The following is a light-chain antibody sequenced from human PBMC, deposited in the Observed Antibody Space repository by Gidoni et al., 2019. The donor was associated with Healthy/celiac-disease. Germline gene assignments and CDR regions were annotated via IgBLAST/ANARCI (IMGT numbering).Light chain of an antibody. CDR3: QQSYSFLWT. V-gene: IGKV1-39*01. J-gene: IGKJ1*01. Sequence: DIQMTQSPSSLSASVGDRVTITCRASQSISSYLNWYQQKPGKAPKLLIYAASSLQSGVPSRFSGRGSGTDFTLTISSLQPEDFATYYCQQSYSFLWTFGQGTKVEIK. CDR2: AAS. CDR1: QSISSY.